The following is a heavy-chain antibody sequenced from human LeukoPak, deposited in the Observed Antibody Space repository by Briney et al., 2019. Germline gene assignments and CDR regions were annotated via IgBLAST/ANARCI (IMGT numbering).Heavy chain of an antibody. CDR2: INHSGSA. D-gene: IGHD3-10*01. J-gene: IGHJ4*02. Sequence: SETLSLTCAVYGGSFSGYYWSWIRKPPAKGMDWNGEINHSGSAYYNPGLKILVTISVNTSKNHFSLKLRSATAADTAVYFCARLPRAGRIYYASGSYSHMDCWGQGTPVTASS. CDR3: ARLPRAGRIYYASGSYSHMDC. CDR1: GGSFSGYY. V-gene: IGHV4-34*01.